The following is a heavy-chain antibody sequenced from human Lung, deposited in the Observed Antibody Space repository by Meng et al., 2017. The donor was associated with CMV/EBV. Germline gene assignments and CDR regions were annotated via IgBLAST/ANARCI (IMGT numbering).Heavy chain of an antibody. Sequence: SMSNNGYYWGWISQHPGKGLEWIGYMYYSGSTDYNPSLKSRVTISVDISKNQFSLKLTSVTAADTAVYYCARGGPGGSSSSRGFDPWGQGTLVTVSS. CDR1: SMSNNGYY. D-gene: IGHD2-2*01. CDR3: ARGGPGGSSSSRGFDP. J-gene: IGHJ5*02. V-gene: IGHV4-31*02. CDR2: MYYSGST.